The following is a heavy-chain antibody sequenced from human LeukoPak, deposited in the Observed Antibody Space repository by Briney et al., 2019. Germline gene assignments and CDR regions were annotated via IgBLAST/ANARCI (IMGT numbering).Heavy chain of an antibody. CDR1: GFTFSNAW. CDR2: IKSKTDGGTT. Sequence: GGSLRLSCAASGFTFSNAWVSWVRQAPGKGLEWVGRIKSKTDGGTTDYAAPVKGRFTISRDDSKNTLYLQMNSLKTEDTAVYYCTTTPIAVAGTGFDCWGQGTLVTVSS. D-gene: IGHD6-19*01. CDR3: TTTPIAVAGTGFDC. V-gene: IGHV3-15*01. J-gene: IGHJ4*02.